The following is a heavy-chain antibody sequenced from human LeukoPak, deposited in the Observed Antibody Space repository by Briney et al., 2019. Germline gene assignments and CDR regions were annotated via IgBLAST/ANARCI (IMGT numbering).Heavy chain of an antibody. J-gene: IGHJ3*01. D-gene: IGHD3/OR15-3a*01. V-gene: IGHV3-23*01. Sequence: GGSLRLSCAASGLNLTTYAMGWVRQAPGKGLEWVSVISDRGDSTYYGDSVKGRFTISRDSSKNTLYLQMNSLGGEDTALYYCAKGRWGLTINNFDLWGQGTMVTVSS. CDR2: ISDRGDST. CDR3: AKGRWGLTINNFDL. CDR1: GLNLTTYA.